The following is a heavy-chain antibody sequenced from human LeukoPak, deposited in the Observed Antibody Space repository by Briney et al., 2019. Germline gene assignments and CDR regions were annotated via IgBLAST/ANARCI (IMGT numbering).Heavy chain of an antibody. V-gene: IGHV3-23*01. CDR3: AKLEVGATHFDF. CDR2: ISGSGGNT. CDR1: GFTFSTYA. D-gene: IGHD1-26*01. Sequence: GGSLRLSCVASGFTFSTYAMSWVRQGPGKGLEWLSGISGSGGNTHYADSVKGRFIISRDNSKNTVYLQMNILRADDAAVYYCAKLEVGATHFDFWGQGTLVSVSS. J-gene: IGHJ5*01.